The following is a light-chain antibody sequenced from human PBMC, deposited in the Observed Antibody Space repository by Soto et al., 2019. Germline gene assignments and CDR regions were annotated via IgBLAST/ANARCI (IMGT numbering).Light chain of an antibody. Sequence: EIALTQSPATLSLSPGERATLSCRASQSVSSYLAWYQQKPGQAPRLLIYDASNRATGIPARFSGSGSGTDFTLTISSLEPEDFAVYYCQQRRTFGQGTKVDI. CDR2: DAS. V-gene: IGKV3-11*01. CDR1: QSVSSY. CDR3: QQRRT. J-gene: IGKJ1*01.